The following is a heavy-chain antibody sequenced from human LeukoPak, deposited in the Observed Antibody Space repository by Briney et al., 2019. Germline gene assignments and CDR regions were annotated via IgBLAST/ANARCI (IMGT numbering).Heavy chain of an antibody. Sequence: GGSLRLSCVVSGFTVSSNYMSWVRQAPGKGLEWVSAIYSGGSTYYADSVKGRFTISKDNSKNTLYLQMNSLRAEDTAVYYCAKDLSSLSTVTTLFDYWGQGTLVTVSS. CDR3: AKDLSSLSTVTTLFDY. J-gene: IGHJ4*02. V-gene: IGHV3-53*01. D-gene: IGHD4-11*01. CDR1: GFTVSSNY. CDR2: IYSGGST.